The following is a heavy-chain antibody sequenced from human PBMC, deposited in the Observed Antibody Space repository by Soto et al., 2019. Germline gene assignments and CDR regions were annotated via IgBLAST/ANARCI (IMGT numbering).Heavy chain of an antibody. V-gene: IGHV1-18*01. J-gene: IGHJ6*02. CDR1: GYTFTSYG. CDR2: ISAYNGNT. D-gene: IGHD5-18*01. Sequence: QVQLVQSGAEVKKPGASVKVSCKASGYTFTSYGISWVRQAPGQGLEWMGWISAYNGNTNYAQKLQGRVTMTTDTSTSTAYTELRSLRSDDTAVYYWASGPLQDTAMGLDYYYGMDVWGQGTTVTVSS. CDR3: ASGPLQDTAMGLDYYYGMDV.